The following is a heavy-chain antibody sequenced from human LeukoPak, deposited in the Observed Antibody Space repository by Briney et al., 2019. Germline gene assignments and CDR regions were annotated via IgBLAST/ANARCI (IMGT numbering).Heavy chain of an antibody. Sequence: GGSLRLSCAASGFTFNGAAMHWVRQASGKGLEWVGRIRSKANSYATAYAASVKGRFTISRDDSKNTAYLQMNSLKTEDTAVYYCTRQSYGDYVDFDYWGQGTLVTVSS. J-gene: IGHJ4*02. CDR2: IRSKANSYAT. CDR3: TRQSYGDYVDFDY. CDR1: GFTFNGAA. V-gene: IGHV3-73*01. D-gene: IGHD4-17*01.